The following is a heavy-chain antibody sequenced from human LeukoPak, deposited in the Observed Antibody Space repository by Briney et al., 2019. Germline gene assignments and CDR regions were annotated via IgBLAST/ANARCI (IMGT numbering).Heavy chain of an antibody. D-gene: IGHD5-12*01. CDR2: ISSSSSFT. CDR1: GFTFSNYN. V-gene: IGHV3-21*01. J-gene: IGHJ4*02. Sequence: PGGSLRLSCAASGFTFSNYNMTWVRQAPGKGLEWVSSISSSSSFTYYADSVKGRFTISRDNAKNSLYLQMNGLRAEDTALYYCARGLGLRLFGLHDYWGQGILVTVSS. CDR3: ARGLGLRLFGLHDY.